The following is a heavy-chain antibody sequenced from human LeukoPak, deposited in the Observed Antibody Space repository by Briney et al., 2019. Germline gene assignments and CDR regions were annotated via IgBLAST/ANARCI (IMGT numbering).Heavy chain of an antibody. Sequence: GGSLIFSGEALGFPFTCYSMHVVRQAPGKGLEGVAVISYDGSNKYYADSVKGRFTISRDNSKNTLYLQMNSLRAEDTAVYYYSKDYGRRGISLQPGFDYWGQGTLVTVSS. CDR1: GFPFTCYS. D-gene: IGHD4-23*01. J-gene: IGHJ4*02. V-gene: IGHV3-30*18. CDR2: ISYDGSNK. CDR3: SKDYGRRGISLQPGFDY.